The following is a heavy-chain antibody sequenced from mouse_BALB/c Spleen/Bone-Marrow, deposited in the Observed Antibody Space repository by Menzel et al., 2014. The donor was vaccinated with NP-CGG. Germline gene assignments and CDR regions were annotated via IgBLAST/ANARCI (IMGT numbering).Heavy chain of an antibody. Sequence: EVQLQQSGAELVKPGASVKLSRTASGFNIKDTYMHWVKQRPEQGLEWIGRIDPANGNTKYDPKFQGKATITADTSSNTAYLQLSSLTSEDTAVYYCAGGGRWSYAMDYWGQGTSVTVSS. D-gene: IGHD2-3*01. V-gene: IGHV14-3*02. CDR2: IDPANGNT. CDR3: AGGGRWSYAMDY. CDR1: GFNIKDTY. J-gene: IGHJ4*01.